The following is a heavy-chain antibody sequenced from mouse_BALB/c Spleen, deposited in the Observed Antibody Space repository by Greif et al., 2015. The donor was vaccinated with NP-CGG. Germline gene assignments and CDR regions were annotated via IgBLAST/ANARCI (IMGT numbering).Heavy chain of an antibody. Sequence: QVQLKESGAELAKPGASVKMSCKASGYTFTSYWMHWVKQRPGQGLEWIGYINPSTGYTEYNQKFKDKATSTADKSSSTAYMQLSSLTSEDSAVYYCARREVTTAYWGQGTLVTVSA. V-gene: IGHV1-7*01. CDR3: ARREVTTAY. J-gene: IGHJ3*01. CDR1: GYTFTSYW. CDR2: INPSTGYT. D-gene: IGHD2-2*01.